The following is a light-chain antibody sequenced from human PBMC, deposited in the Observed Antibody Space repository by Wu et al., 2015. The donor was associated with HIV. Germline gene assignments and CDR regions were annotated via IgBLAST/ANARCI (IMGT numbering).Light chain of an antibody. CDR1: QSISSSY. Sequence: EIVLTQSPGTLSLSPGERATLSCRASQSISSSYLAWYQQKPGQAPRLLIYGTSSRATGIPDRFSGSGSGTDFTLTISRLEPEGFAVYYCQQYDNSPLTFGGGTERWRSN. CDR3: QQYDNSPLT. CDR2: GTS. J-gene: IGKJ4*01. V-gene: IGKV3-20*01.